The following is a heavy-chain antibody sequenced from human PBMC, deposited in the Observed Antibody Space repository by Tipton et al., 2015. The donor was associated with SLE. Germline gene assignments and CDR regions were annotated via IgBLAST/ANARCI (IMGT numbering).Heavy chain of an antibody. CDR2: IYYSGST. J-gene: IGHJ1*01. D-gene: IGHD3-10*01. Sequence: LRLSCTVSGGSISSYYWSWIRQPPGKGLEWIGYIYYSGSTNYNPSLKSQVTISVDTSNDQFPLKLSSVTAADTAVYYGARVRGPGYFQHWGQGTLVPVSS. CDR3: ARVRGPGYFQH. V-gene: IGHV4-59*01. CDR1: GGSISSYY.